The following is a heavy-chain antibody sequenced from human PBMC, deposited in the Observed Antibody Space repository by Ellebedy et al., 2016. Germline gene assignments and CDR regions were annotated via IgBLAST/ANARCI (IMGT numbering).Heavy chain of an antibody. CDR3: ARGKSLLPPY. Sequence: SVKVSCXASGYTFTGYYMHWVRQAPGQGLEWMGGIIPIFGTANYAQKFQGRVTITADKSTSTAYMELSSLRSEDTAVYYCARGKSLLPPYWGQGTLVTVSS. D-gene: IGHD2-15*01. V-gene: IGHV1-69*06. J-gene: IGHJ4*02. CDR2: IIPIFGTA. CDR1: GYTFTGYY.